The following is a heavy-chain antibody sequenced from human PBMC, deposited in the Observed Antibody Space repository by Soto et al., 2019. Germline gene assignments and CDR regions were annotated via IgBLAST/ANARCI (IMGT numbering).Heavy chain of an antibody. J-gene: IGHJ6*03. Sequence: PGGSLRLSCAASGFTFSDYYMSWIRQAPGKGLEWVSYISSSGSTIYYADSVKGRFTISRDNAKNSLYLQMNSLRAEDTAVYYCARAAVRTLRYYYYYYMDVWGKGTTVTVSS. D-gene: IGHD4-17*01. CDR3: ARAAVRTLRYYYYYYMDV. V-gene: IGHV3-11*01. CDR1: GFTFSDYY. CDR2: ISSSGSTI.